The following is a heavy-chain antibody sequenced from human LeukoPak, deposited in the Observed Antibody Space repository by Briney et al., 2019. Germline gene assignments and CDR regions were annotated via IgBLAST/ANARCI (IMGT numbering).Heavy chain of an antibody. V-gene: IGHV3-7*02. CDR2: IKQDGSEK. CDR3: ASSGSGSRY. CDR1: GFTFSSYW. D-gene: IGHD3-10*01. Sequence: GGSLRLPCPASGFTFSSYWMSWVRQAPGKGLEWVANIKQDGSEKYYVDSVKGRFTISRDNAKNSLYLQMNSLRAEDTAVYYCASSGSGSRYWGQGTLVTGSS. J-gene: IGHJ4*02.